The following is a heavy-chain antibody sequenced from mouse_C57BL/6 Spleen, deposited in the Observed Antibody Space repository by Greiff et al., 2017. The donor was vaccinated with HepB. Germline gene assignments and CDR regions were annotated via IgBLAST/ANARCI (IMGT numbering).Heavy chain of an antibody. CDR1: GYTFTDYE. J-gene: IGHJ1*03. CDR2: IDPETGGT. V-gene: IGHV1-15*01. Sequence: QVQLKQSGAELVRPGASVTLSCKASGYTFTDYEMHWVKQTPVHGLEWIGAIDPETGGTAYNQKFKGKAILTADKSSSTAYMELRSLTSEDSAVYYCTRRVVTDPYWYFDVWGTGTTVTVSS. D-gene: IGHD2-1*01. CDR3: TRRVVTDPYWYFDV.